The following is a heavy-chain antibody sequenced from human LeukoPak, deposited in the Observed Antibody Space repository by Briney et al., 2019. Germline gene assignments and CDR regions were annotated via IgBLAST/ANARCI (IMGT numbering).Heavy chain of an antibody. D-gene: IGHD3-10*01. CDR2: ISYDGSNK. CDR3: AKSRESDYYYGMDV. J-gene: IGHJ6*04. Sequence: PGGSLRLSCAASGFTFSSYGMHWVRQAPGKGLEWVAVISYDGSNKYHADSVKGRFTIPRDNSKNTLYLQMNSLRAEDTAVYYCAKSRESDYYYGMDVWGKGTTVTVSS. CDR1: GFTFSSYG. V-gene: IGHV3-30*18.